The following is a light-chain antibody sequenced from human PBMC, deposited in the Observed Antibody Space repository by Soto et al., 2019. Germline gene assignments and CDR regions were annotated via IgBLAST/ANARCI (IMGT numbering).Light chain of an antibody. CDR2: SNN. CDR3: ASWDDRLGAVI. Sequence: QSELTQPPSASGTPGQRGFISCSGSSSNIGGTNYAYWYQQLPGAAPKLLMHSNNLRPSGVPERISGSKSGTSASLAISGLRSEDEAVYYCASWDDRLGAVIFGGGTKVTVL. V-gene: IGLV1-47*02. J-gene: IGLJ2*01. CDR1: SSNIGGTNY.